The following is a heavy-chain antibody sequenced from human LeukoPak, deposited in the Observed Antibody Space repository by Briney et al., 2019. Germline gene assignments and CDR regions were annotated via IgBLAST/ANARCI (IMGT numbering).Heavy chain of an antibody. CDR2: ISGSGAIT. D-gene: IGHD3-22*01. CDR3: AKRSYFDRSGYPYFGH. J-gene: IGHJ4*02. V-gene: IGHV3-23*01. CDR1: GFTFDSYA. Sequence: GGSLRLSCAASGFTFDSYAMSWVRQAPGKGLEWVSAISGSGAITHYADSVKGRFTISRDNSKNTLYLQMNSLRAEDTAVYYFAKRSYFDRSGYPYFGHWGQGTLVTVSS.